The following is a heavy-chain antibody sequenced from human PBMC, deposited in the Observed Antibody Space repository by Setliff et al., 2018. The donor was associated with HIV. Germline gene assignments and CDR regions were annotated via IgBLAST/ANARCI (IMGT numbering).Heavy chain of an antibody. V-gene: IGHV1-69*10. J-gene: IGHJ3*02. D-gene: IGHD1-20*01. CDR3: ARGQTTNNIKAEAFDI. Sequence: SVKVSCKASGGIVSINWVRQAPGQRLEWMGGIIPILGIPNYAQKFQGRVTITADKSTTTVYMELSSLGSGDTAVYYCARGQTTNNIKAEAFDIWGQGTLVTVSS. CDR2: IIPILGIP. CDR1: GGIVS.